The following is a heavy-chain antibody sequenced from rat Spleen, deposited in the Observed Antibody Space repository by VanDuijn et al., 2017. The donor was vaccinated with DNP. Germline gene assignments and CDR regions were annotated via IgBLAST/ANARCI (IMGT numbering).Heavy chain of an antibody. V-gene: IGHV5-58*01. J-gene: IGHJ2*01. CDR1: RITFSDHN. D-gene: IGHD1-3*01. Sequence: EVQLVESGGGLVQPGRSLKLSCAVSRITFSDHNMAWVRQAPGKGLEWVSSINTDGGSTYYPDSVKGRFTISRDNAENTVYLQMNSLRSEDTATYYCAKGDYGSYWGQGVMVTVSS. CDR2: INTDGGST. CDR3: AKGDYGSY.